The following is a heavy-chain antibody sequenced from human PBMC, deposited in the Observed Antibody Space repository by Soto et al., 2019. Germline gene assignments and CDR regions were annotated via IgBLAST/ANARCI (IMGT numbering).Heavy chain of an antibody. V-gene: IGHV4-39*01. CDR2: IYYSGST. CDR3: AGSTSWFDP. CDR1: GGSISSSSYY. D-gene: IGHD6-13*01. J-gene: IGHJ5*02. Sequence: QLQLQESGPGLVKPSETLSLTCTVSGGSISSSSYYWGWIRQPPGKGLEWIGSIYYSGSTYYNPSLNRRVTISVDTSKNQFPVKLSSVTAADTAVYYCAGSTSWFDPWGQGTLVTVSS.